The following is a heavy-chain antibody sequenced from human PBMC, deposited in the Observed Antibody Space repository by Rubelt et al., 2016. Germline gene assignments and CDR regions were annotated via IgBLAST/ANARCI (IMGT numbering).Heavy chain of an antibody. CDR2: IYYDGSNK. CDR1: RNYG. Sequence: RNYGMHWVRQAPGKGLEWVALIYYDGSNKYCADSVKGRFTISRDNSKNTVYLQMNSLRADDTAVYYCARERDAFYIWGQGTMVTVSS. V-gene: IGHV3-33*01. J-gene: IGHJ3*02. CDR3: ARERDAFYI.